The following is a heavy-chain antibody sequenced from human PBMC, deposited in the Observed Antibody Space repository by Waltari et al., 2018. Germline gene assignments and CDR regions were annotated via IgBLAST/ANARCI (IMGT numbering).Heavy chain of an antibody. V-gene: IGHV3-33*01. CDR3: ASQSTTLFDY. D-gene: IGHD2-15*01. CDR1: GFTCSRFG. J-gene: IGHJ4*02. CDR2: IWHDGSNE. Sequence: QVQLVESGGGVVQPGRSLRLSCAASGFTCSRFGMHWVRQVPGKGLEWVAVIWHDGSNEYYVDSVKGRFTISRDNSKNTLYLQMNSLRAEDSAVYYCASQSTTLFDYWGQGTLVTVSS.